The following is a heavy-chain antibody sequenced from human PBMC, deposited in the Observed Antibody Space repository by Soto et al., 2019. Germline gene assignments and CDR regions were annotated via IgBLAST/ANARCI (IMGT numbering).Heavy chain of an antibody. CDR1: GFTFSSYA. Sequence: QVQLVESGGGVVQPGRSLRLSCAASGFTFSSYAMHWVRQAPGKGLEWVAVISYDGSNKYYADSVKGRFTISRDNSKNPLYLQMNSLRAEDTAVYYCAREWTQLWDRGQYYYYGMDVWCQGTTVTVSS. CDR2: ISYDGSNK. J-gene: IGHJ6*02. D-gene: IGHD5-18*01. V-gene: IGHV3-30-3*01. CDR3: AREWTQLWDRGQYYYYGMDV.